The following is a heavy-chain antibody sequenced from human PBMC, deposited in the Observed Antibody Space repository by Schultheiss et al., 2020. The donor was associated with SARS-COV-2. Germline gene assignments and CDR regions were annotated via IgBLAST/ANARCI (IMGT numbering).Heavy chain of an antibody. Sequence: SETLSLTCTVSGGSVSSGSYYWGWIRQPPGKGLEWIGYIYYSGSTYYNPSLKSRVTISVDTSKNQFSLKLSSVTAADTAVYYCARDNYDSSGYYVGFDYWGQGTLVTVSS. CDR1: GGSVSSGSYY. J-gene: IGHJ4*02. V-gene: IGHV4-31*03. D-gene: IGHD3-22*01. CDR2: IYYSGST. CDR3: ARDNYDSSGYYVGFDY.